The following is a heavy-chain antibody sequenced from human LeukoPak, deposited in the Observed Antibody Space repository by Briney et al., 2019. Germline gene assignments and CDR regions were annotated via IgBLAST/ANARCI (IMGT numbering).Heavy chain of an antibody. D-gene: IGHD4-17*01. Sequence: PSETLSLTCAVSDPSISSGYFWGWIRQPPGKGLEWIGTLYHSGSTYHNPSLKSRVAISLDTSKTQFSLKLSSVTAADTALYYCATLLSDYGAHYFDSWGQGVLVTVSS. CDR2: LYHSGST. CDR1: DPSISSGYF. CDR3: ATLLSDYGAHYFDS. J-gene: IGHJ4*02. V-gene: IGHV4-38-2*01.